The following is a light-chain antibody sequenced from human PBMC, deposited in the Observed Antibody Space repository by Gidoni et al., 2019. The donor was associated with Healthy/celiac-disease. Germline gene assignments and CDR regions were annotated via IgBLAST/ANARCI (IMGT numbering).Light chain of an antibody. J-gene: IGKJ1*01. Sequence: EIVMTQSPANLSVSPGGRATLSCRASPSVSSNLSWYQQKPGQAPRLLIYGSSTRATGIPARFSVSGSGTDFTLTISSLQSEDFAFYYCQQYNNWWTFGQXTKVEIK. V-gene: IGKV3-15*01. CDR3: QQYNNWWT. CDR2: GSS. CDR1: PSVSSN.